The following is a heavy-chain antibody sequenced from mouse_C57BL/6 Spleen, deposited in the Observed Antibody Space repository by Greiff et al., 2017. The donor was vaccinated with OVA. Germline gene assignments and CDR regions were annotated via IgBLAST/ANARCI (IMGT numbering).Heavy chain of an antibody. D-gene: IGHD2-4*01. Sequence: VQLQQSGAELVRPGASVTLSCKASGYTFTDYEMHWVKQTPVHGLEWIGAIDPETGGTAYNQKFKGKAILTADKSSSTAYMELSSLTSEDSAVYYCTKIYYDYEGYYFDYWGQGTTLTVSS. CDR1: GYTFTDYE. J-gene: IGHJ2*01. CDR2: IDPETGGT. V-gene: IGHV1-15*01. CDR3: TKIYYDYEGYYFDY.